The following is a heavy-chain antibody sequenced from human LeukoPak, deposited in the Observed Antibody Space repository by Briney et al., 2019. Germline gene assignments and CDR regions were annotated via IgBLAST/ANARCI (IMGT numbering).Heavy chain of an antibody. D-gene: IGHD6-13*01. V-gene: IGHV3-30*18. CDR1: GFTFSSYS. CDR2: ISKDGGSNK. CDR3: AKVGIGSRDGYFDY. J-gene: IGHJ4*02. Sequence: GGSLRLSCAAFGFTFSSYSMNWVRQAPGKGLEWVAVISKDGGSNKYHADSVKGRFTISRDNSMNTLYLQMNSLRAEDTAVYYCAKVGIGSRDGYFDYWGQGTLVTVSS.